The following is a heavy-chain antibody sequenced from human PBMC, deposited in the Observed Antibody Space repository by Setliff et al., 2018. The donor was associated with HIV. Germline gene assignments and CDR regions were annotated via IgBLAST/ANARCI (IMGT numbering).Heavy chain of an antibody. CDR1: GGSISSGSSY. CDR2: IYTSGST. CDR3: ARTRYYYDSGSYYFQYYYYMDV. Sequence: SQTLSLTCAVSGGSISSGSSYWSWIRQPAGKGLEWIGHIYTSGSTSYNPSLKSRVTMSVNTSKNQFSLRLTSVTAADTAVYYCARTRYYYDSGSYYFQYYYYMDVWGKGTTVTVSS. V-gene: IGHV4-61*09. D-gene: IGHD3-22*01. J-gene: IGHJ6*03.